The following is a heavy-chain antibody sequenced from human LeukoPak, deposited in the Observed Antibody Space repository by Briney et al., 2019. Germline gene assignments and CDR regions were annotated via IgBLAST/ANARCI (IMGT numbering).Heavy chain of an antibody. CDR3: ARWFYYDSGGSRSFDY. V-gene: IGHV4-61*01. CDR2: IHFSGST. Sequence: PSETLSLTCAVSGGSVSSGSYYWTWIRQPPGKGLEWIGYIHFSGSTNYNPSLKSRVTISLDTSKSQFSLKLSSVTAADTAVYCCARWFYYDSGGSRSFDYWGQGTLVTVSS. D-gene: IGHD3-22*01. CDR1: GGSVSSGSYY. J-gene: IGHJ4*02.